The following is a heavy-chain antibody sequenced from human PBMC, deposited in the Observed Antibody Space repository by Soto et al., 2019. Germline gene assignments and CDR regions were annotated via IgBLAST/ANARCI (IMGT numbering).Heavy chain of an antibody. V-gene: IGHV3-30*18. Sequence: QVQLVESGGGVVQPGRSLRLSCAASGFTFSSYGMHWVHQAPGKGLEWVAVISYDGSNKYYADSVKGRFTISRDNSKNTLYLQMNSLRAEDTAVYYCAKDIHNYGSGSYYGGRNGMDVWGQGTTVTVSS. D-gene: IGHD3-10*01. CDR1: GFTFSSYG. CDR3: AKDIHNYGSGSYYGGRNGMDV. J-gene: IGHJ6*02. CDR2: ISYDGSNK.